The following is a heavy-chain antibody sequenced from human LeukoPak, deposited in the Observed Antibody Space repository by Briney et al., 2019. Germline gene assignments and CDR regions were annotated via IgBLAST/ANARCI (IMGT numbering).Heavy chain of an antibody. CDR3: AGSPYYYDSSGYWTLGY. V-gene: IGHV4-30-2*01. CDR2: IYHSGST. CDR1: GGSISSGGYS. Sequence: SQTLSLTCAVSGGSISSGGYSWSWIRQPPGKGLEWIGYIYHSGSTYYNPSLNSRVTISVDRSKNQFSLKLSSVTAADTAVYYCAGSPYYYDSSGYWTLGYWGQGTLVTVSS. J-gene: IGHJ4*02. D-gene: IGHD3-22*01.